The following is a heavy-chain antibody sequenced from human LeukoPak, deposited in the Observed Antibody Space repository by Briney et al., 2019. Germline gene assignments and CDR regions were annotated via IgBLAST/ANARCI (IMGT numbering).Heavy chain of an antibody. J-gene: IGHJ4*02. CDR1: GFTVSSNY. D-gene: IGHD3-22*01. V-gene: IGHV3-66*01. CDR3: ARDDPSGYYDSSGYYTLDY. Sequence: GGSLRLSCAASGFTVSSNYMSWVRQAPGRGLEWVSVIYSGGSTDYADSVKGRFTISRDNSKNTLYLQMNSLRAEDTAVYYCARDDPSGYYDSSGYYTLDYWGQGTLVTVSS. CDR2: IYSGGST.